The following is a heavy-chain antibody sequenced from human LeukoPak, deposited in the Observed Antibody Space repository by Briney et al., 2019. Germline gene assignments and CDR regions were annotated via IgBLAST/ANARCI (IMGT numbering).Heavy chain of an antibody. CDR3: AKVITTTERTFDY. CDR2: ITGSGGTT. D-gene: IGHD1-1*01. J-gene: IGHJ4*02. V-gene: IGHV3-23*01. CDR1: GYTFSNYA. Sequence: PGGSLRLSCAASGYTFSNYAMSWVRQAPGKGLEWVSSITGSGGTTSYADSVRGRFTISRDNSKHTLYLQMNSLRAEDTALYYCAKVITTTERTFDYWGQGTLVTVSS.